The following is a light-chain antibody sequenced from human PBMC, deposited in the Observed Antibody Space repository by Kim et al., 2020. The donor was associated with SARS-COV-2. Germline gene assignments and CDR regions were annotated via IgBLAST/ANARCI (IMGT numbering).Light chain of an antibody. J-gene: IGLJ1*01. CDR2: RDS. CDR3: QVWYISTVV. CDR1: NIGSKN. Sequence: SYELTQPLSVSVALGQTARITCGGNNIGSKNVHWYQQKPGQAPLLVIYRDSNRPSGIPERFSGSNSGNTATLTISRAQAGAEADYYCQVWYISTVVFG. V-gene: IGLV3-9*01.